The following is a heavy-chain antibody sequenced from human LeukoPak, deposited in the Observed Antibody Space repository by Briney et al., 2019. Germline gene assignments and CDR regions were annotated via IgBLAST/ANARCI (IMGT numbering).Heavy chain of an antibody. Sequence: ASVKVSCKASGYTFTSYYMHWVRQAPGQGLEWMGIINPSGGSTSYAQKFQGRVTMTRDMSTSTVYMELSSLRSEDTAVYYCARDEGHCSGGSCYSSWFDPWGQGTLVTVSS. D-gene: IGHD2-15*01. J-gene: IGHJ5*02. CDR1: GYTFTSYY. V-gene: IGHV1-46*01. CDR3: ARDEGHCSGGSCYSSWFDP. CDR2: INPSGGST.